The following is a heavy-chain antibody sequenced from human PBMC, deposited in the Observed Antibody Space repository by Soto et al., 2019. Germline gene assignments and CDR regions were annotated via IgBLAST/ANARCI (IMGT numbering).Heavy chain of an antibody. V-gene: IGHV4-34*01. D-gene: IGHD3-10*01. CDR3: ARGPQGITMVRGAIDY. CDR1: GGSFSGYY. J-gene: IGHJ4*02. Sequence: PSETLSLTCAVYGGSFSGYYWGWIRQPPGKGLEWIGEINHSGSTNYNPSLKSRVTISVDTSKNQFSLKLSSVTAADTAVYYCARGPQGITMVRGAIDYWGQGTLVTVSS. CDR2: INHSGST.